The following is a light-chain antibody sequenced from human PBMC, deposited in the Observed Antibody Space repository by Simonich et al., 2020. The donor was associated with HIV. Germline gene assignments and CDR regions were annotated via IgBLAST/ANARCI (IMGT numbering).Light chain of an antibody. V-gene: IGKV3-11*01. CDR3: QQYNNWPIT. J-gene: IGKJ5*01. CDR1: QSVSSY. CDR2: DAS. Sequence: EIVLTQSPATLSLSPGERATLSCRASQSVSSYLAWYQQKPGQAPRLLIYDASNRATGIPARCSGSGSGTDFTLTISSLEPEDFAVYYCQQYNNWPITFGQGTRLEI.